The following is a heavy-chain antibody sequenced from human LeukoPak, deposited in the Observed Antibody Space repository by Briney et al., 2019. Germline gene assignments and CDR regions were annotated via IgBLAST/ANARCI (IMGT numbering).Heavy chain of an antibody. V-gene: IGHV3-23*01. CDR1: GCTFSSYA. CDR3: VKDDSSGYVDY. CDR2: ISSGGIT. J-gene: IGHJ4*02. Sequence: QPGGSLRLSCAASGCTFSSYAMNLVRQAAGEGLERVSTISSGGITFYADSVKGRFTISRDNSKNTLYLQMNSLRAEDTAVYYCVKDDSSGYVDYWGQGTLVTVSS. D-gene: IGHD3-22*01.